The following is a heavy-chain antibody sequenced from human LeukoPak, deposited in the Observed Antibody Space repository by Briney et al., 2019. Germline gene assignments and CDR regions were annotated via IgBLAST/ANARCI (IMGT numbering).Heavy chain of an antibody. V-gene: IGHV3-30*02. CDR3: ARVRRWDMTTGSDWNAFDI. CDR1: GFTFSSYG. D-gene: IGHD4-17*01. CDR2: IHHDGSNK. Sequence: GGSLRLSCAASGFTFSSYGMHWVRQAPGKGLDWVAFIHHDGSNKYYADSVRGRFTISRDNAKNSLYLQMNSLRAEDTAVYYCARVRRWDMTTGSDWNAFDIWGQGTMVTVSS. J-gene: IGHJ3*02.